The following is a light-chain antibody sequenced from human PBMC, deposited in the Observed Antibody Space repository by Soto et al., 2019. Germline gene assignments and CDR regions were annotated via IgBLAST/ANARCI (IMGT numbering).Light chain of an antibody. CDR3: QQYSSSPLT. Sequence: EIVLTQSPATLSLSPGERATLSCGASQTISSNYLAWYQQKPGLAPRLLIYDASSRATGIPDRFSGSGSRTDFTFTISRLEPEDFAMYYCQQYSSSPLTFSGGTKVEIK. J-gene: IGKJ4*01. CDR1: QTISSNY. CDR2: DAS. V-gene: IGKV3D-20*01.